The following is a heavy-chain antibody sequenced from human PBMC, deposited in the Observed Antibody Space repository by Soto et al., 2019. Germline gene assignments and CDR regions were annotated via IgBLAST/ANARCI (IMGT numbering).Heavy chain of an antibody. CDR2: IGVGGGDR. CDR1: GFTFANFP. V-gene: IGHV3-23*01. Sequence: ELQLSESGGGLVQPGGSLRLSCAASGFTFANFPMTWVRQAPGKGLQWVSTIGVGGGDRHYAESVKGRFTISRDDSDNTLHVQLTNLGADDTAVYFCAREGFSSGRSGGFDIWGQGTTVTVS. D-gene: IGHD6-19*01. J-gene: IGHJ3*02. CDR3: AREGFSSGRSGGFDI.